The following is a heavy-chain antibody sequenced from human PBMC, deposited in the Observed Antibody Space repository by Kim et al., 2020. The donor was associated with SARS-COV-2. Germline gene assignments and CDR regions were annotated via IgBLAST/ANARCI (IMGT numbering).Heavy chain of an antibody. V-gene: IGHV3-11*06. CDR3: ASQKPFLEWLSTQNPFDY. D-gene: IGHD3-3*02. Sequence: KGRFTITRDNAKNSLYLQMNSLRAEDTAVYYCASQKPFLEWLSTQNPFDYWGQGTLVTVSS. J-gene: IGHJ4*02.